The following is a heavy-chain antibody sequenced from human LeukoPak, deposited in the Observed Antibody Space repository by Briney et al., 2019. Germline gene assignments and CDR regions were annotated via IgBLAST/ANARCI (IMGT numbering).Heavy chain of an antibody. CDR1: GFSFSSSW. J-gene: IGHJ3*02. CDR2: INPDGSEN. D-gene: IGHD3-10*01. V-gene: IGHV3-7*01. CDR3: ARDRAFGAFDI. Sequence: GGSLRLSCAATGFSFSSSWMTWVRQAPGKGLEWVAIINPDGSENGYGGSVRGRFTISRDNAKNSLYLDMNGLRAEDTSVYYCARDRAFGAFDIWGRGTLVTVSS.